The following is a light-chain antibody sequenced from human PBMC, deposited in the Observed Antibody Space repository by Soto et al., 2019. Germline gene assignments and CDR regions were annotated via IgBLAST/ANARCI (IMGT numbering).Light chain of an antibody. CDR2: GVS. Sequence: EIVLTQSPGTLSLSPGERATLSCMASQSVISTYLAWYQQKPGQAPRLLIYGVSSRATGIPDRFSGSGSGTDFTLTISRLEPEDFAVYYCQQYGNSGVTFGPGTKVDIK. J-gene: IGKJ3*01. CDR1: QSVISTY. CDR3: QQYGNSGVT. V-gene: IGKV3-20*01.